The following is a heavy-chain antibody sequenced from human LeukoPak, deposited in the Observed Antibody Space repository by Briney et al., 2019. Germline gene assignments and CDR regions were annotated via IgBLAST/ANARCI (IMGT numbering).Heavy chain of an antibody. V-gene: IGHV4-4*07. CDR3: ARDYGGSSLDSSSYYFDY. CDR1: GGSISSYY. Sequence: SETLSLTCTVSGGSISSYYWSWIRQPAGKGLEWIGRIYTSGSTNYNPSLKSRVTMSVDTSKNQFSLKLSSVTAADTAVYYCARDYGGSSLDSSSYYFDYWGQGTLVTVSS. D-gene: IGHD6-6*01. CDR2: IYTSGST. J-gene: IGHJ4*02.